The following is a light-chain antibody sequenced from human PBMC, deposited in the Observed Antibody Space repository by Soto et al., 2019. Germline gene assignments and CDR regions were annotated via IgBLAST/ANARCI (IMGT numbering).Light chain of an antibody. CDR2: GNS. CDR3: QSYDSSLSGVV. J-gene: IGLJ2*01. CDR1: SSNIGAGYD. V-gene: IGLV1-40*01. Sequence: QSVLTQPPSVSGAPGQRVTISCTGSSSNIGAGYDVHWYQQLPGTAPKLLIYGNSNRPSGVPHRFSGSKSGTSASLAITGLQAEDAADYYCQSYDSSLSGVVFGGGTKLTVL.